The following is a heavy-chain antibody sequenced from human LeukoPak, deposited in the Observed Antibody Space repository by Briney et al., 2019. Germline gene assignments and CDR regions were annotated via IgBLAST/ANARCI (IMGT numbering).Heavy chain of an antibody. CDR3: ARTSGNYRYYFDY. V-gene: IGHV4-4*02. CDR2: IYQSGST. D-gene: IGHD1-26*01. Sequence: KPSGTLSLTCAVSGASISSTNWWNWVRQPPGKGLEWIGEIYQSGSTNYIPSLKSRVTISVDTSKNQFSLRLTSVTAADTAVYYCARTSGNYRYYFDYWGQGTLFTVSS. J-gene: IGHJ4*02. CDR1: GASISSTNW.